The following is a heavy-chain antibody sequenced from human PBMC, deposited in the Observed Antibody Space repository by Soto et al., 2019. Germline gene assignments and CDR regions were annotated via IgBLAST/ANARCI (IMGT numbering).Heavy chain of an antibody. CDR2: IYYSGST. V-gene: IGHV4-59*01. J-gene: IGHJ6*02. Sequence: SETLSLPCTVSGGSISSYYWGWIRQPPGKGLEWIGYIYYSGSTNYNPSLKSRVTISVDTSKNQFSLKLSSVTAADTAVYYCAKSTYYYYGMDVWGQGTTVTVSS. CDR1: GGSISSYY. CDR3: AKSTYYYYGMDV.